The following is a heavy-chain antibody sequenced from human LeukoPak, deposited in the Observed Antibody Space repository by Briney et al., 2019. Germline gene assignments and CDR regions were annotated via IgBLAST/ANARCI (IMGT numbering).Heavy chain of an antibody. CDR2: ISSSSSYI. Sequence: GGSLRLSCAASGFTFSSYSMNWVRQAPGKGLEXXXXISSSSSYIYYADSVKGRFTISRDNAKNSLYLQMNSLRAEDTAVYYCARSRGSSGWYRWFDPWGQGTLVTVSS. CDR1: GFTFSSYS. V-gene: IGHV3-21*01. CDR3: ARSRGSSGWYRWFDP. J-gene: IGHJ5*02. D-gene: IGHD6-19*01.